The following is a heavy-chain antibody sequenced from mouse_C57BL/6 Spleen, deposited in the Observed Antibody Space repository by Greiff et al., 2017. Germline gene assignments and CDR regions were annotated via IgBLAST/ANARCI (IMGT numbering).Heavy chain of an antibody. J-gene: IGHJ2*01. V-gene: IGHV7-3*01. CDR3: ASSYGSSFYYFDY. CDR1: GFTFTDYY. CDR2: IRNKANGYTT. D-gene: IGHD1-1*01. Sequence: EVMLVESGGGLVQPGGSLSLSCAASGFTFTDYYMSWVRQPPGKALQWWGFIRNKANGYTTEYSASVKGRFTISRDNSQSILYLQMHALRAEDSATYSCASSYGSSFYYFDYWGQGTTLTVSS.